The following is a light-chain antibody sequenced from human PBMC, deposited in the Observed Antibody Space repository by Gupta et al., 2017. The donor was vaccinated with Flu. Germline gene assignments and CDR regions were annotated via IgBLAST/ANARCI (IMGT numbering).Light chain of an antibody. CDR3: QVWDSNSGRV. Sequence: SFVLTQPPSVSVAPVQTARISCGGSDIGRKSVHWYLRRPGQAPLLVVHDDDDRPSGIPERISGSKSGNTATLTLSRVEAGDEADYYCQVWDSNSGRVFGGGTKLTVL. J-gene: IGLJ3*02. CDR2: DDD. CDR1: DIGRKS. V-gene: IGLV3-21*02.